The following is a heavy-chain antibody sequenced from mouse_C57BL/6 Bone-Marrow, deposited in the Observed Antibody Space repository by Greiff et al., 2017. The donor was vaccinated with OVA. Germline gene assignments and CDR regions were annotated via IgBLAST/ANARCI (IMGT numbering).Heavy chain of an antibody. CDR3: ARRGAYYDYDGTHFDY. CDR2: ISNLAYSI. CDR1: GFTFSDYG. J-gene: IGHJ2*01. Sequence: EVKLVESGGGLVQPGGSLKLSCAASGFTFSDYGMAWVRQAPRKGPEWVAFISNLAYSIYYADTVTGRFTISRENAKNTLYLEMSRLRSEDTAMYYCARRGAYYDYDGTHFDYWGQGTTLTVSS. D-gene: IGHD2-4*01. V-gene: IGHV5-15*04.